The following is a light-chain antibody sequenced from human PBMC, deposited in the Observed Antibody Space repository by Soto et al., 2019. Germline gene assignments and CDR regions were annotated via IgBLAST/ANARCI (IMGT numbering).Light chain of an antibody. CDR1: QSVSSY. CDR3: QQRSNWPIT. J-gene: IGKJ5*01. Sequence: EIVLTQSPATLSLSPGERATLSCRASQSVSSYFAWYQQKPGQAPRLFIYDASNRATGIPARFSGSGSGTDFTLTISSLEPEDFAVYYCQQRSNWPITFGQGTRLEIK. CDR2: DAS. V-gene: IGKV3-11*01.